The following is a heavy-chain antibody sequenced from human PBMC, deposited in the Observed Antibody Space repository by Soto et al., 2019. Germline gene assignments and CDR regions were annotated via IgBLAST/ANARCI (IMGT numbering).Heavy chain of an antibody. Sequence: SETLSLTCAVYGGSFSCYYWSWIRQPPGKGLEWIGEINHSGSTNYNPSLKSRVTISVDTSKNQFSLKLSSVTAADTAVYYCARGRIAARAPVDYWGQGTLVTVSS. CDR1: GGSFSCYY. J-gene: IGHJ4*02. CDR3: ARGRIAARAPVDY. CDR2: INHSGST. V-gene: IGHV4-34*01. D-gene: IGHD6-13*01.